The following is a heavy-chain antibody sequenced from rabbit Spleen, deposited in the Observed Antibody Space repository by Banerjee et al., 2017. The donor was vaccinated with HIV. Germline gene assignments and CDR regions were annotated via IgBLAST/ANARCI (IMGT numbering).Heavy chain of an antibody. CDR3: ARDAGTSFSTYGMDL. J-gene: IGHJ3*01. D-gene: IGHD8-1*01. V-gene: IGHV1S45*01. CDR2: IDAGSSGFT. Sequence: QEQLEESGGDLVKPGASLTLTCTASGVSFSFSSYMCWVRQAPGKGLEWIACIDAGSSGFTYFASWAKGRFTISKTSSTTVTLQMTSLTVADTATYFCARDAGTSFSTYGMDLWGQGTLVTVS. CDR1: GVSFSFSSY.